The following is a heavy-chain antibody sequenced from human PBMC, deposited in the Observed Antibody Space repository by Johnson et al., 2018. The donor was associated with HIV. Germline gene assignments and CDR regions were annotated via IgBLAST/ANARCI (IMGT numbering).Heavy chain of an antibody. D-gene: IGHD6-13*01. V-gene: IGHV3-66*01. J-gene: IGHJ3*01. CDR1: GFTVSSNY. CDR3: AKGGEVWYGAFDF. Sequence: VQLVESGGGLVQPGGSLRLSCAASGFTVSSNYMNWVRQAPGKGLEWVSVIYSGGSTFYADSVKGRFTISRDNSKNTLYLQMNYLIAEEPAVYYCAKGGEVWYGAFDFWGQGTMAFVSS. CDR2: IYSGGST.